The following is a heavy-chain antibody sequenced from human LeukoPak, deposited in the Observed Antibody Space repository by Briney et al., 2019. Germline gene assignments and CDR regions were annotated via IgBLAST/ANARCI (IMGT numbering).Heavy chain of an antibody. CDR3: ARESHGSGSWSYVGSYYFDY. J-gene: IGHJ4*02. Sequence: GGSLRLSCAASGFTFSSYAMHWVRQAPGKGLEWVAVISYDGSNKYYADSVKGRFTISRDNSKNTLYLQMNSLRAEDTAVYYCARESHGSGSWSYVGSYYFDYWGQGTLVTVSS. D-gene: IGHD3-10*01. CDR2: ISYDGSNK. CDR1: GFTFSSYA. V-gene: IGHV3-30-3*01.